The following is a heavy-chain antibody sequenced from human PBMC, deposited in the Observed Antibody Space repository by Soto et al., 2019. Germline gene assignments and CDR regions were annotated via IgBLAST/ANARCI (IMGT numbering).Heavy chain of an antibody. CDR3: ARDLGYDSSGYYPFDY. V-gene: IGHV1-18*01. D-gene: IGHD3-22*01. J-gene: IGHJ4*02. CDR2: ISAYNGNT. Sequence: ASVKVSCKASGYTFTSYGISWVRQAPGQGLEWMGWISAYNGNTNYAQKLQGRVTMTTDTSTSTAYMELRSLRSDDTAVYYCARDLGYDSSGYYPFDYWGQGTLGTVSS. CDR1: GYTFTSYG.